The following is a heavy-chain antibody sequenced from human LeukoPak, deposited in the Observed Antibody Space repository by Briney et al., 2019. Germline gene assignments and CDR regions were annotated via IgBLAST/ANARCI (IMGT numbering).Heavy chain of an antibody. CDR1: GFTFSSYV. CDR3: AKDELSYYYGSGSSD. Sequence: GGSLRLSCAASGFTFSSYVMTWVRQAPGKGLEWVSAISGSGGSTYYADSVKGRFTISRDNSKNTLYLQMHSLRAEDTAVYYCAKDELSYYYGSGSSDWGQGTLVTVSS. D-gene: IGHD3-10*01. CDR2: ISGSGGST. J-gene: IGHJ4*02. V-gene: IGHV3-23*01.